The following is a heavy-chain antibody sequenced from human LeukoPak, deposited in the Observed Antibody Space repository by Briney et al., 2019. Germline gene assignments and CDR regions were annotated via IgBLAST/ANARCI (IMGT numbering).Heavy chain of an antibody. CDR2: ISGSGGST. CDR3: AKDGTGSGQSYYYYYYYMDV. D-gene: IGHD3-10*01. V-gene: IGHV3-23*01. Sequence: GGSLRLSCAASGFTFSSYAMSWVRQAPGKGLEWVSAISGSGGSTYYADSVKGRFTISRDNSKNTLYLQMNSLRAEDTAVYYCAKDGTGSGQSYYYYYYYMDVWGKGTTVTVSS. CDR1: GFTFSSYA. J-gene: IGHJ6*03.